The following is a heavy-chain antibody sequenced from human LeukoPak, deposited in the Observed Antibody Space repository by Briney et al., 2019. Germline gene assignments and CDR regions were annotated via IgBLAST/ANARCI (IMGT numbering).Heavy chain of an antibody. CDR3: ASTRAGSSAFDI. V-gene: IGHV3-30*03. J-gene: IGHJ3*02. CDR2: ISYDGSNK. Sequence: GGSLRLSCAASGFTFSSYGMHWVRQAPGKGLEWVAVISYDGSNKYYADSVKGRFTISRDNSKNTLYLQMNSLRAEDTAVYYCASTRAGSSAFDIWGQGTMVTVSS. CDR1: GFTFSSYG.